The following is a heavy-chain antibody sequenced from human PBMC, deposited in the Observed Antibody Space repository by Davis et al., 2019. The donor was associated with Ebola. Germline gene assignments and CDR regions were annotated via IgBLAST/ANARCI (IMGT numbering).Heavy chain of an antibody. J-gene: IGHJ6*02. CDR3: TTDPGMMITFGGVVNHYGMDV. Sequence: GESLKISCVASGFTFSNAWMAWVRQAPGKGLEWVGRIKTNGDGGTVAYAAPVKGRFTISRDDAELTLYLEMKSLKTEDTAIYYCTTDPGMMITFGGVVNHYGMDVWGQGTTVTVSS. CDR2: IKTNGDGGTV. CDR1: GFTFSNAW. D-gene: IGHD3-16*01. V-gene: IGHV3-15*01.